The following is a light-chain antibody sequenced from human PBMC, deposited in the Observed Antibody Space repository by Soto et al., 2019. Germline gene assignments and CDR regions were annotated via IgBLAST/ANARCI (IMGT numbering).Light chain of an antibody. CDR2: AAS. V-gene: IGKV1-27*01. CDR3: QKYNTAPRGVT. Sequence: DIPMTQSPSSLSASVGDRVTITCRASQGISNYLAWYQQKPGKVPKLLIYAASTLQSGVPSRFSGSGSGTEFAPTISSLQPEDVATYYCQKYNTAPRGVTFGGGTKVEIK. J-gene: IGKJ4*01. CDR1: QGISNY.